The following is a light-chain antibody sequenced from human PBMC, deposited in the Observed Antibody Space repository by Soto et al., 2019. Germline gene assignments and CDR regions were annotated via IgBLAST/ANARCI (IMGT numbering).Light chain of an antibody. CDR3: QSYYSSLVGAVI. V-gene: IGLV1-40*01. CDR1: SSNIGAGYD. Sequence: QSVLTQPASVSGAPGPRVTISCTGSSSNIGAGYDVHWYQHLPGTTPKLLINGHTNGPSGVSERFSASKSGTSASLTITGLQAEDEADYYCQSYYSSLVGAVIFGGGTNLTVL. CDR2: GHT. J-gene: IGLJ2*01.